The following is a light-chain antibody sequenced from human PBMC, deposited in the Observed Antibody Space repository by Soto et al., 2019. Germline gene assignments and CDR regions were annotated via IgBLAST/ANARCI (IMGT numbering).Light chain of an antibody. J-gene: IGKJ1*01. Sequence: EIVLTQSPGTLSLSPGERATLSCRASQSVSSSYLAWYQQKPGQAPRLLIYGASSRGTGIPDRFSGSGSETDFTLTISRLEPEDFAVYYCQQYGSSSWTFGQGTKVEIK. CDR3: QQYGSSSWT. CDR1: QSVSSSY. V-gene: IGKV3-20*01. CDR2: GAS.